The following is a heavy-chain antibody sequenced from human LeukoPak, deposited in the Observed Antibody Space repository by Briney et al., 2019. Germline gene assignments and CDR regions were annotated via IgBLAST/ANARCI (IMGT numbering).Heavy chain of an antibody. CDR3: ARDRAVAGTGDY. CDR1: GGSFSGYY. V-gene: IGHV4-34*01. D-gene: IGHD6-19*01. Sequence: SETLSLTCAVYGGSFSGYYWSWIRQPPGKGLEWIGEINHSGSTSYNPSLKSRVTISVDTSKNQFSLKLSSVTAADTAVYYCARDRAVAGTGDYWGQGTLVTVSS. J-gene: IGHJ4*02. CDR2: INHSGST.